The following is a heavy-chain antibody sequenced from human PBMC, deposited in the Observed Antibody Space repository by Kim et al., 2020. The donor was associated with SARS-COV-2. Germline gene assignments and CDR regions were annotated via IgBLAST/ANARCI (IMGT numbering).Heavy chain of an antibody. Sequence: ASVKVSCKASGYTFTSYAMNWVRQAPGQGLEWMGWINTNTGNPTYAQGFTGRFVFSLDTSVSTAYLQISSLKAEDTAVYYCARDYCSGGSCYSADSCYYYGMDVWGQGTTVTVSS. J-gene: IGHJ6*02. V-gene: IGHV7-4-1*02. D-gene: IGHD2-15*01. CDR3: ARDYCSGGSCYSADSCYYYGMDV. CDR2: INTNTGNP. CDR1: GYTFTSYA.